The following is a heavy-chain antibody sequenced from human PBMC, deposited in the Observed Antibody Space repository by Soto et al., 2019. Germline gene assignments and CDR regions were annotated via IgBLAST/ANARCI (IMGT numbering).Heavy chain of an antibody. J-gene: IGHJ4*02. Sequence: KASETLSLTCTVSGGSIRRYYWTWIRQPPGKGLEWLGYIFYSGSTNYNPTLKSRVTISIHTSKSQFSLQLTSVTAADTAVYYCARGAADTAMVDSWGQGTLVTVSS. CDR1: GGSIRRYY. V-gene: IGHV4-59*01. D-gene: IGHD5-18*01. CDR2: IFYSGST. CDR3: ARGAADTAMVDS.